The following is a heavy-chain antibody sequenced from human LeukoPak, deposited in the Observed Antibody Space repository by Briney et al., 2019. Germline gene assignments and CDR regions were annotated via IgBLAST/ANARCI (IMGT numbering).Heavy chain of an antibody. D-gene: IGHD3-22*01. V-gene: IGHV3-15*01. CDR2: IKSKTDGGTT. CDR1: GFTFSNAW. J-gene: IGHJ6*02. Sequence: GGSLRLSCAASGFTFSNAWMSWVRQAPGKGLEWVGRIKSKTDGGTTDYAAPVKGRFTISRDDSKNTLYLQMNSLKTEDTAVYYCTTEREVVTGSYYYYGMDVWGQGTTVTVSS. CDR3: TTEREVVTGSYYYYGMDV.